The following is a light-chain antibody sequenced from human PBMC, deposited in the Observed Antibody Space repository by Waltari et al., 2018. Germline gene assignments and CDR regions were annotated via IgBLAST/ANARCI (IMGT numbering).Light chain of an antibody. CDR3: QQYNSWPPYT. V-gene: IGKV3-15*01. CDR2: GAS. J-gene: IGKJ2*01. Sequence: EIVMTQSPATLSLSPGERATLSCRASQSLNTNWAGYQQKAGQAPRLVIYGASTRATGIPARFSGSGSGTEFTLTISSLQSEDFAVYYCQQYNSWPPYTFGQGTKLEIK. CDR1: QSLNTN.